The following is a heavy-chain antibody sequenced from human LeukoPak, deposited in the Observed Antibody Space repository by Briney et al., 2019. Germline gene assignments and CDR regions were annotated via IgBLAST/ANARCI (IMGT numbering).Heavy chain of an antibody. CDR2: IWYDGSNK. J-gene: IGHJ4*02. CDR3: ARDPNIVVVPAAQNFDY. CDR1: GFIFSSYG. Sequence: PGGSLRLSCAASGFIFSSYGMHWVRQAPGKGLEWVAVIWYDGSNKYYADSVKGRFTISRDNSRNTLYLQMNSLRAEDTAVYYCARDPNIVVVPAAQNFDYWGQGTLVTVSS. D-gene: IGHD2-2*01. V-gene: IGHV3-33*01.